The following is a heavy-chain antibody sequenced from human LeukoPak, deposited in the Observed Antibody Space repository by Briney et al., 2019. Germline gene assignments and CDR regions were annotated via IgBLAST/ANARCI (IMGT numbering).Heavy chain of an antibody. V-gene: IGHV3-33*01. D-gene: IGHD1-1*01. CDR1: GFTFRSHG. CDR2: IWYDASNV. Sequence: GGSLRLSCAASGFTFRSHGMHWVRQAPGKGLEWVAVIWYDASNVYYADSVKGRFTISGDNSRNTLSLQMNSLRVEDTAVYYCAVWNDERRLDYWGQGTLVTVSS. J-gene: IGHJ4*02. CDR3: AVWNDERRLDY.